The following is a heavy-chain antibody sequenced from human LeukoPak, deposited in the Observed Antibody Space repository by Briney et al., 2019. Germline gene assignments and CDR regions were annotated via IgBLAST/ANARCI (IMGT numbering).Heavy chain of an antibody. Sequence: PGGSLRLSCAASGFTFSSYGMHWVRQAPGKGLEWVAVIWYDGSNKYYADSVKGRFTISRDNSKNTLYLQMSSLRAEDTAVYYCARDLGYDYVWGSYDYWGQGTLVTVSS. CDR2: IWYDGSNK. D-gene: IGHD3-16*01. V-gene: IGHV3-33*01. J-gene: IGHJ4*02. CDR3: ARDLGYDYVWGSYDY. CDR1: GFTFSSYG.